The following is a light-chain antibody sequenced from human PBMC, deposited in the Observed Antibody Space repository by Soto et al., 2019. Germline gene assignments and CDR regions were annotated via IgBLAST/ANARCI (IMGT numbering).Light chain of an antibody. CDR1: SSNIGAGYN. CDR3: QSYDSSLSGWL. CDR2: GDS. V-gene: IGLV1-40*01. J-gene: IGLJ3*02. Sequence: QPVLTQPPSVSGAPGQRVTISCTGSSSNIGAGYNVHWYQQVPGTAPKLLIYGDSNRPSGVPDRFSGSKSGTSASLAITGLQAEDEADYYRQSYDSSLSGWLFGGGTKLTVL.